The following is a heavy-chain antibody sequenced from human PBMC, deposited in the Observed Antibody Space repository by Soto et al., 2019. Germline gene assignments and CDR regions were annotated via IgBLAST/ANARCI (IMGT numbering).Heavy chain of an antibody. J-gene: IGHJ4*02. CDR2: INTDGSSI. CDR1: GFTFSNYW. CDR3: AADYYGSASSYFFDY. V-gene: IGHV3-74*01. Sequence: EVQLVESGGGLVQPGGSLRLSCTVSGFTFSNYWMHWVRQRPGKGLVWISLINTDGSSISYADSVKVRFTIARDNAKNTLSLQMDSLRAEDTAIYFCAADYYGSASSYFFDYWGQGALVTVSS. D-gene: IGHD3-10*01.